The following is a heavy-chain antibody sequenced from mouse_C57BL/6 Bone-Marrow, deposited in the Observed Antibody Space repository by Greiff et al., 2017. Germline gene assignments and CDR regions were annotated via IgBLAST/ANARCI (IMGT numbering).Heavy chain of an antibody. CDR1: GFTFSSYG. D-gene: IGHD4-1*02. Sequence: EVKLMESGGDLVKPGGSLKLSCAGSGFTFSSYGMSWVRQTPDKRLEWVATISSGGSYTYYPDSVKGRFTISRDNAKNTLYLQMSSLKSEDTAMXYCARQQLWRFAYWGQGTLVTVSA. CDR3: ARQQLWRFAY. V-gene: IGHV5-6*01. J-gene: IGHJ3*01. CDR2: ISSGGSYT.